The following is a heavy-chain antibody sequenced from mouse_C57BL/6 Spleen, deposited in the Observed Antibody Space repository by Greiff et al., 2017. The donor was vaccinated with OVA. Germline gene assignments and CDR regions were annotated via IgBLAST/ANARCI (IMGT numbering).Heavy chain of an antibody. Sequence: QVQLQQPGAELVMPGASVKLSCKASGYTFTSYWMHWVKQRPGQGLEWIGEIDPSDSYTNYNQKFKGKSTLTVDKSSSTAYMQLSSLTSEDSAVYYCASMEGNYCDYWGQGTTLTVSS. V-gene: IGHV1-69*01. CDR2: IDPSDSYT. CDR1: GYTFTSYW. CDR3: ASMEGNYCDY. J-gene: IGHJ2*01.